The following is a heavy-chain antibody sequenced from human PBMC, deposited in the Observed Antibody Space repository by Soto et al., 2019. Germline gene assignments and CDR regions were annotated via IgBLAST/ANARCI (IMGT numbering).Heavy chain of an antibody. D-gene: IGHD6-19*01. V-gene: IGHV3-48*03. CDR3: ARGQFSSGGGYFDY. CDR2: ISSSGSTI. J-gene: IGHJ4*02. CDR1: GFTFSSYE. Sequence: EVQLVESGGGLVQPGGSLRLSCAASGFTFSSYEMNWVRQAPGKGLEWVSYISSSGSTIYYADSVKGRFTISRDNAKNSRYVQKNSLGAEARAGYYCARGQFSSGGGYFDYWGQETLVTVSS.